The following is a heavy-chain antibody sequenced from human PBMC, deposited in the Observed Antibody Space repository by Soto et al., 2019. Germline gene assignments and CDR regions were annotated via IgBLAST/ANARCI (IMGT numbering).Heavy chain of an antibody. V-gene: IGHV1-69*13. J-gene: IGHJ5*02. D-gene: IGHD3-22*01. CDR3: ARESDSSVYYENWFDP. CDR2: IIPIFGTA. Sequence: VASVKVSCKASGGTFSSYAISWVRQAPGQGLEWMGGIIPIFGTANYAQKFQGRVTITADESTSTAYMELSSLRSEDTAVYYCARESDSSVYYENWFDPGGQGTLVTVSS. CDR1: GGTFSSYA.